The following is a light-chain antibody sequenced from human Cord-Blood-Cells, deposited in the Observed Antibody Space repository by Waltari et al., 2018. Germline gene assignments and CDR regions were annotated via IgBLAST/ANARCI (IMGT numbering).Light chain of an antibody. CDR1: TSDVGSYNL. J-gene: IGLJ2*01. CDR2: AVS. Sequence: QAALTQPASVSGSPGHSITIPCTGTTSDVGSYNLVSWYQQHPGKAPKLMFYAVSKRPSGVFNLFYGDTSENTASVTISGLQAEDEFDYCCESYAGSVHVVVGGRTKL. V-gene: IGLV2-23*02. CDR3: ESYAGSVHVV.